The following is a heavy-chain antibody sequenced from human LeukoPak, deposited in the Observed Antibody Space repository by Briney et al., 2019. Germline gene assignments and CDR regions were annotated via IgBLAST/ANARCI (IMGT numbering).Heavy chain of an antibody. CDR1: GFSLSTSGVG. D-gene: IGHD3-9*01. CDR2: IYWNDDK. V-gene: IGHV2-5*01. Sequence: SGPTLVKPTQTLTLTCTFSGFSLSTSGVGVGWIRHPPGKGLEWLALIYWNDDKRYSPSLKSRLTITKDISKHPVVPTMTTMDRVDTATYFCAHTYYDFLTGYVHYFDYWGQGTLVTVSS. CDR3: AHTYYDFLTGYVHYFDY. J-gene: IGHJ4*02.